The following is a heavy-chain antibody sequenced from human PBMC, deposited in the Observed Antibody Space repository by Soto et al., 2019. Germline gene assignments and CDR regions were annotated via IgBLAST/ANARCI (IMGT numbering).Heavy chain of an antibody. V-gene: IGHV3-23*01. Sequence: PGGSLRLSCAASGFSFSSYAMSWVRQAPGKGLEWVSAINDNGVTTYYADSVKGRFTISRDNSKNTLYLQMNTLRAEDTARYYCARPHPDFWSGSEYWGQGTLVTLL. D-gene: IGHD3-3*01. CDR3: ARPHPDFWSGSEY. CDR2: INDNGVTT. CDR1: GFSFSSYA. J-gene: IGHJ4*02.